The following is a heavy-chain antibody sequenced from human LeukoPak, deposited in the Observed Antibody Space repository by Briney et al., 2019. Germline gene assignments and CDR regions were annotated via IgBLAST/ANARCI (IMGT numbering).Heavy chain of an antibody. Sequence: PSETLSLTCTVSGVSIRSSTYYWGWIRQPPGKGLEWIGSIYYSGSTYYNPSLKSRVTISVDTSKNQFSLKLSSVTAADTAVYYCARHDSSGPYNAFDIWGQGTMGTVSS. V-gene: IGHV4-39*01. CDR1: GVSIRSSTYY. J-gene: IGHJ3*02. D-gene: IGHD3-22*01. CDR2: IYYSGST. CDR3: ARHDSSGPYNAFDI.